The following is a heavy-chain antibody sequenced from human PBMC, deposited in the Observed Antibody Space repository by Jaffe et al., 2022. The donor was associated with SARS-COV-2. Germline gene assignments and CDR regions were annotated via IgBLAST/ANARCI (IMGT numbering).Heavy chain of an antibody. CDR1: GFSLTTSGVG. CDR2: IYWDDDK. J-gene: IGHJ5*02. D-gene: IGHD4-17*01. Sequence: QITLKESGPTLVKPTQTLTLTCTFSGFSLTTSGVGVGWIRQPPGKALEWLALIYWDDDKRYSPSLKSRLTITKDTSKNQVVLTMTNMDPVDTATYYCARRPPTVTLYNWFDPWGQGTLVTVSS. V-gene: IGHV2-5*02. CDR3: ARRPPTVTLYNWFDP.